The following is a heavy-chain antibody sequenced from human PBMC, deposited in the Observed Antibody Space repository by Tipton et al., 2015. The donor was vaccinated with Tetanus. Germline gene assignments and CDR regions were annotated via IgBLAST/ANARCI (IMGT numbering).Heavy chain of an antibody. Sequence: TLSLTCTVSGDSITSFYWSWIRQPPGKGLEWIGYIFYGGTTNYNPSLKSRVTISLDTSKNQFSLQLSFVTAADTAVYYCARCNDYGSLTPIDLWGPGTRVTVSS. V-gene: IGHV4-59*01. CDR1: GDSITSFY. CDR3: ARCNDYGSLTPIDL. CDR2: IFYGGTT. J-gene: IGHJ5*02. D-gene: IGHD4-17*01.